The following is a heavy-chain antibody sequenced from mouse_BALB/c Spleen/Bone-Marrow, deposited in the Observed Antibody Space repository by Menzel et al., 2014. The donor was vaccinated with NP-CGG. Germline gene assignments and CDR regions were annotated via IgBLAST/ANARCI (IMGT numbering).Heavy chain of an antibody. CDR2: INPGTGGT. J-gene: IGHJ3*01. CDR1: GYAFTYYL. Sequence: QVQLQQSGAEQVRPGTSVKVSCKAAGYAFTYYLIDWIKQRPGQRPGQGLEWIGVINPGTGGTNYNEKFKGRATLTADNSSSTAYMQLSSLTSDDTAVCFCARRPWFAYWGQGTLVTVSA. CDR3: ARRPWFAY. V-gene: IGHV1-54*01.